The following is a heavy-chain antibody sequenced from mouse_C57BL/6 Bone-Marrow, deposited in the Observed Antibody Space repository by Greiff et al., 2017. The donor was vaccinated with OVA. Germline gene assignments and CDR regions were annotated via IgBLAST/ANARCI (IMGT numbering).Heavy chain of an antibody. CDR2: ISSGSSTI. Sequence: EVMLVESGGGLVKPGGSLKLSCAASGFTFSDYGMHWVRQAPEKGLEWVAYISSGSSTIYYADTVKGRFTISRDNAKNTLFLQMTSLRSEDTAMYYCARHYYGNYFDYWGQGTTLTVSS. CDR1: GFTFSDYG. CDR3: ARHYYGNYFDY. J-gene: IGHJ2*01. V-gene: IGHV5-17*01. D-gene: IGHD2-1*01.